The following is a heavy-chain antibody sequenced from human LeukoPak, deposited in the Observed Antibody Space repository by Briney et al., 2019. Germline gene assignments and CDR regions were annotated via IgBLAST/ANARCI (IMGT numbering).Heavy chain of an antibody. Sequence: ASVKVSCKASGYSFTRYYMHWVREAPGHGLEWMGIINPSGGSTSYAQKIQGRVTMTRDTSTSTVYMELSSLRSEDTAVYYGARGPSTTMNPGGYWGQGTLVTVSS. CDR2: INPSGGST. J-gene: IGHJ4*02. CDR1: GYSFTRYY. D-gene: IGHD2-2*01. V-gene: IGHV1-46*01. CDR3: ARGPSTTMNPGGY.